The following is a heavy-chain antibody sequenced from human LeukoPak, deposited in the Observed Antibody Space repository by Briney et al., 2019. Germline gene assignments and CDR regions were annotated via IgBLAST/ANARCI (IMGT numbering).Heavy chain of an antibody. CDR2: IIPIFGTA. CDR1: GGTFSSYA. D-gene: IGHD3-10*01. CDR3: ARVPLWCGELSGFDY. J-gene: IGHJ4*02. Sequence: ASVKVSCKASGGTFSSYAISWVRQAPGPGLEWMGGIIPIFGTANYAQKFQGRVTITTDESTSTAYMELSSLRSEDTAVYYCARVPLWCGELSGFDYWGQGTLVTVSS. V-gene: IGHV1-69*05.